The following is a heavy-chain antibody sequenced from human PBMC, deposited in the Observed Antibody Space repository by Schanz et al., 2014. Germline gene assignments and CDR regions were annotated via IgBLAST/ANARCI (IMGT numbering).Heavy chain of an antibody. CDR1: GGTFSSFA. Sequence: QVPLVQSGAEVKKPGSSVKVSCKASGGTFSSFAIFWVRQAPGQGLEWMGTIIPILDITNYAQKFQGRVTITADKSTSTASMELSNLRSEDTAVYYCARAGQDYSDSSGYATYYFGNWGQGTLVTVSS. J-gene: IGHJ4*02. CDR2: IIPILDIT. D-gene: IGHD3-22*01. CDR3: ARAGQDYSDSSGYATYYFGN. V-gene: IGHV1-69*04.